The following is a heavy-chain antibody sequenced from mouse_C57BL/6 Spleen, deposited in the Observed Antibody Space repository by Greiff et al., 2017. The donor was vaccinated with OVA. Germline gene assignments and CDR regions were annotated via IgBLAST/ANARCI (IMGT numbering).Heavy chain of an antibody. CDR1: GYTFTDYY. Sequence: VQLKQSGPELVKPGASVKISCKASGYTFTDYYMNWVKQSPGKSLEWIGDINPNNGGTSYNQKFKGKATLTVDKSSSTAYMELRSLTSEDSAVYDCARRDNWDEYFDVWGTGTTVTVSS. CDR2: INPNNGGT. V-gene: IGHV1-26*01. J-gene: IGHJ1*03. D-gene: IGHD4-1*02. CDR3: ARRDNWDEYFDV.